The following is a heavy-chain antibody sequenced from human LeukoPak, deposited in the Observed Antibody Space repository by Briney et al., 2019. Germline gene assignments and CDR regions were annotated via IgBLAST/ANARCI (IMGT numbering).Heavy chain of an antibody. J-gene: IGHJ4*02. CDR3: ARFYDPVLTTLDY. Sequence: SDALSLTCVVSGFSITSGYYWGWVRQPPGKGLEWIGSIYHSGNTYYNPSLKSRVTISVDTSKHQFSLELSSVTAADTAVYYCARFYDPVLTTLDYWGQGTLVTVSS. CDR1: GFSITSGYY. V-gene: IGHV4-38-2*01. CDR2: IYHSGNT. D-gene: IGHD2/OR15-2a*01.